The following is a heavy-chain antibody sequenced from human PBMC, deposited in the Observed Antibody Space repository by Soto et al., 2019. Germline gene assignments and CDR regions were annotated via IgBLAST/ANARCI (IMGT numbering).Heavy chain of an antibody. Sequence: PGGSLRLSCAASGFTFSSYAMSWVRQAPGKGLEWVSAISGSGGSTYYADSVKGRFTISRDNSKNTLYLQMNSLRAEDTAVYYCAKDVNPRIAAAVPTAFDIWGQGTMVTVSS. CDR1: GFTFSSYA. V-gene: IGHV3-23*01. D-gene: IGHD6-13*01. CDR3: AKDVNPRIAAAVPTAFDI. J-gene: IGHJ3*02. CDR2: ISGSGGST.